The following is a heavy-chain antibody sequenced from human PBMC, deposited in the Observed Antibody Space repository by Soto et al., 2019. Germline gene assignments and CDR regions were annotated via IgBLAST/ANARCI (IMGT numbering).Heavy chain of an antibody. CDR2: IYPSGMP. D-gene: IGHD5-18*01. CDR3: ARERGGYGLFDS. Sequence: KPSETLSLTCTVPGGSISNAAYSWSWIRQPPGKGLEWIGYIYPSGMPFYNPSLRSRVTISIDRSNDQFSLNLKSVTAADTAVYYCARERGGYGLFDSWGQGTLVTVS. CDR1: GGSISNAAYS. V-gene: IGHV4-30-2*01. J-gene: IGHJ4*02.